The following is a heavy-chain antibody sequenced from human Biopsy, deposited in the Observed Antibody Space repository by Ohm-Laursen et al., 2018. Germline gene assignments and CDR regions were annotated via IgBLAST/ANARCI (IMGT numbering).Heavy chain of an antibody. V-gene: IGHV4-59*01. D-gene: IGHD3-22*01. J-gene: IGHJ2*01. CDR2: VYYTGGT. CDR3: ARDRGYYSDRTVPGYFDL. CDR1: GDSINNYY. Sequence: SQTLSLTCIVSGDSINNYYWSWIRQPPGKGLQWIGYVYYTGGTDYNPSLQSRVTISVDTSKNHFSLRLRSVTPADTAIYYCARDRGYYSDRTVPGYFDLWGRGTLVTVSS.